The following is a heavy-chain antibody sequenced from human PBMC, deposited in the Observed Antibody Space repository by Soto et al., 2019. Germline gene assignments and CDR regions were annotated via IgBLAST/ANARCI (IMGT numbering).Heavy chain of an antibody. CDR1: GFSFSSYA. D-gene: IGHD3-16*01. CDR2: ISGSGSAS. V-gene: IGHV3-23*01. Sequence: EVPLLESGGGLVQPGGSLRLSCAASGFSFSSYAMSWVRQGPGKGLEWVSAISGSGSASYFADSVKGRFTISRDNSKNTLFLQMNSRTAEDTAVYYCATGGGYGGHGNLDRWGQGTLVSVSS. CDR3: ATGGGYGGHGNLDR. J-gene: IGHJ4*02.